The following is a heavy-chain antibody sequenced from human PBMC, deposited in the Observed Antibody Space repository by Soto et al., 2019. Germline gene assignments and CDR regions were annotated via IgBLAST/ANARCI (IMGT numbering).Heavy chain of an antibody. CDR1: GFTFSSYS. CDR2: ISSSSSTI. Sequence: GGSLRLSCAASGFTFSSYSMNWVRQAPGKGLEWVSYISSSSSTIYYADSVKGRFTISRDNAKNSLYLQMNSLRAEDTAVYYCARGSAITFGGVIVDDAFDIWGQGTMVTVSS. J-gene: IGHJ3*02. V-gene: IGHV3-48*01. CDR3: ARGSAITFGGVIVDDAFDI. D-gene: IGHD3-16*02.